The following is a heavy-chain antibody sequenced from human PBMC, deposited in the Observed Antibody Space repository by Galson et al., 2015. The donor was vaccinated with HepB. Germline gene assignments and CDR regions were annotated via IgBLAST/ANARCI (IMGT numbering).Heavy chain of an antibody. CDR2: INAGNGNT. D-gene: IGHD3-3*01. J-gene: IGHJ4*02. V-gene: IGHV1-3*01. CDR3: ARDGAYDFWSGYSFVTLPDY. CDR1: GYTFTSYA. Sequence: SVKVSCKASGYTFTSYAMHWVRQAPGQRLEWMGWINAGNGNTKYSQKFQGRVTITRDTSASTAYMELSSLRSEDTAVYYCARDGAYDFWSGYSFVTLPDYWGQGTLVTVSS.